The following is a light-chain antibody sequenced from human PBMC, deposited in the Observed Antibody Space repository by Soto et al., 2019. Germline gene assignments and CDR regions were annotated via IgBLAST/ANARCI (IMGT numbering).Light chain of an antibody. J-gene: IGLJ1*01. CDR3: SSYTSSSTRV. CDR2: DVS. V-gene: IGLV2-14*01. CDR1: SSDVGGYNY. Sequence: QSALTQPASVSVSPGQSITISCTGTSSDVGGYNYVSWYQQHPGKAPKLMIYDVSNRPSGVSNRFSGSKSDNTASLTISGLQAEDEADYYCSSYTSSSTRVFGTGTKVTVL.